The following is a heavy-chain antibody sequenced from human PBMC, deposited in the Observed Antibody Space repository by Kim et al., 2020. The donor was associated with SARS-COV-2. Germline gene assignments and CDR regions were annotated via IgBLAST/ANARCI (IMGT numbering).Heavy chain of an antibody. CDR3: AKDDAPAMVRGVNIHPNGYFDY. J-gene: IGHJ4*02. V-gene: IGHV3-23*01. Sequence: GGSLRLSCAASGFTFSSYAMSWVRQAPGKGLEWVSAISGSGGSTYYADSVKGRFTISRDNSKNTLYLQMNSLRAEDTAVYYCAKDDAPAMVRGVNIHPNGYFDYWGQGTLVTVSS. D-gene: IGHD3-10*01. CDR1: GFTFSSYA. CDR2: ISGSGGST.